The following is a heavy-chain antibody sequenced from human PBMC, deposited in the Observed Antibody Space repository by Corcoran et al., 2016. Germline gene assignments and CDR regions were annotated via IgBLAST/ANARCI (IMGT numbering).Heavy chain of an antibody. J-gene: IGHJ4*02. Sequence: QVQLVESGGGVVQPERSLRLSCAASGFTFSTYGMHWVRQAPGKGLEWVAVISYDESNQFYGDSVKGRFTISRDNSKNTLYLQMNSLRAEDTAVYYCAKDIAAGGIDYWGQGTLVTVSS. D-gene: IGHD6-13*01. CDR2: ISYDESNQ. CDR3: AKDIAAGGIDY. CDR1: GFTFSTYG. V-gene: IGHV3-30*18.